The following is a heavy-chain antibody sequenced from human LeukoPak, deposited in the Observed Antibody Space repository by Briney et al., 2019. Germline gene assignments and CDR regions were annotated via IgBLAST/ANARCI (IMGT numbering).Heavy chain of an antibody. J-gene: IGHJ3*02. CDR1: GGSTTSSSYY. Sequence: SETPSLTSALSGGSTTSSSYYWGWIRQPPGKGLEWVGTIYYSGSTYYNPSLKSRVTISVDTSKYQFSLKLSSVTASDTAVYYCARRFAPSRNDAFYIWGQGTMVTASS. V-gene: IGHV4-39*01. D-gene: IGHD3-10*01. CDR2: IYYSGST. CDR3: ARRFAPSRNDAFYI.